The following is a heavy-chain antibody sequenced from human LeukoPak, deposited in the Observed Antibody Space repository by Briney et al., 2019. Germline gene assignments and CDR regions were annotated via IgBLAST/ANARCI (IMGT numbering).Heavy chain of an antibody. Sequence: KPRGSLQISCLGSRSPFTSYWMGWMRQMTGRGLEWMGIIFPGDYDTRYSPSFQGQVTISADKSISTAYLQWRSLKASDTAIYYCSRPVGFSGYDLPWGRGTLVTVSS. CDR2: IFPGDYDT. CDR3: SRPVGFSGYDLP. D-gene: IGHD5-12*01. V-gene: IGHV5-51*01. J-gene: IGHJ4*02. CDR1: RSPFTSYW.